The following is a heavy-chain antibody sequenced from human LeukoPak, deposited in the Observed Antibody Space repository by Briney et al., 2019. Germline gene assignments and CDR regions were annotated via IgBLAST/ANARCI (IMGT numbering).Heavy chain of an antibody. Sequence: GGSLRLSCAASGFTFSTYWMHWVRQAPGKGLEWVSAISGSGGSTYYADSVKGRFTISRDNSKNTLSLQMNSLRAEDTAVYYCVKVTGTGYYFDYWGQGTLVTVSS. J-gene: IGHJ4*02. D-gene: IGHD1-14*01. CDR2: ISGSGGST. CDR1: GFTFSTYW. V-gene: IGHV3-23*01. CDR3: VKVTGTGYYFDY.